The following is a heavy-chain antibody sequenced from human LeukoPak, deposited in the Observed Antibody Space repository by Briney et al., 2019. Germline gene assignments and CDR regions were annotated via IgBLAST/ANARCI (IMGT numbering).Heavy chain of an antibody. V-gene: IGHV4-34*01. Sequence: SETLSLTCAVYGGSFSGYYWNWIRQPPGKGLEWIGEIKHSGSTNYNPSLKSRVTISVDTSKNQFSLKLSSVTAADTAVYYCAREKLLWFGESSPYYFDYWGQGTLVSVSS. D-gene: IGHD3-10*01. J-gene: IGHJ4*02. CDR1: GGSFSGYY. CDR3: AREKLLWFGESSPYYFDY. CDR2: IKHSGST.